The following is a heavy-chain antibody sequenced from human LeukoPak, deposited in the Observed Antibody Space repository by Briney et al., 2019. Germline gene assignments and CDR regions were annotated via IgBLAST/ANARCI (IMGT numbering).Heavy chain of an antibody. CDR3: AKDSVAGNDYYYYYMDA. Sequence: PGGSLRLSCAASGFTFSSYGMHWVRQAPGKGLEWVAFMRYDGSNKYYADSVKGRFTISRDNSKNTLYLQMNSLRAEDTAVYYCAKDSVAGNDYYYYYMDAWGKGTTVTVSS. V-gene: IGHV3-30*02. D-gene: IGHD6-19*01. CDR2: MRYDGSNK. CDR1: GFTFSSYG. J-gene: IGHJ6*03.